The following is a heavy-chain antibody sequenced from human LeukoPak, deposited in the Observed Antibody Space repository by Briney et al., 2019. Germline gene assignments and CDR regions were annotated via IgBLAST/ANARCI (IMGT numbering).Heavy chain of an antibody. J-gene: IGHJ5*02. Sequence: SAKVSCKASGGTFSSYAISWVRQAPGQGLEWMGGIIPIFGTANYAQKFQGRVTLTRDMSTSTDYLELSSLRSEDTAVYYCARDNSVRDEAWWFNPWGQGTLVTVSS. CDR3: ARDNSVRDEAWWFNP. V-gene: IGHV1-69*05. CDR2: IIPIFGTA. D-gene: IGHD5-24*01. CDR1: GGTFSSYA.